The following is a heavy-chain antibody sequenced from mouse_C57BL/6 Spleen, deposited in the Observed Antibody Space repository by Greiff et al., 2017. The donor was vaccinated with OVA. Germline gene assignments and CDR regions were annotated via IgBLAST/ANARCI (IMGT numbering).Heavy chain of an antibody. Sequence: VQLQQSGPELVKPGASVKISCKASGYSFTSYYIHWVKQRPGQGLEWIGWIYPGSGNTKYNEKFKGKATLTADTSSSTAYMQLSSLTSEDSAVYYCARYGNYPMDYWGQGTSVTVSS. J-gene: IGHJ4*01. D-gene: IGHD2-1*01. CDR1: GYSFTSYY. CDR3: ARYGNYPMDY. CDR2: IYPGSGNT. V-gene: IGHV1-66*01.